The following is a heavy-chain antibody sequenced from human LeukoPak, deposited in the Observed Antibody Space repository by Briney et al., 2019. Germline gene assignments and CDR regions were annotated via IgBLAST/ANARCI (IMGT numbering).Heavy chain of an antibody. D-gene: IGHD6-13*01. Sequence: GGSLRLSCTASGFTFGDYAMSWVRQAPGKGLEWVGFIRSKAYGGTTEYAASVKGRFTISRDDSKSIAYLQMNNLKTEDTAVYYCSSTAAGKGYWGQGTLVTVSS. CDR3: SSTAAGKGY. V-gene: IGHV3-49*04. CDR2: IRSKAYGGTT. CDR1: GFTFGDYA. J-gene: IGHJ4*02.